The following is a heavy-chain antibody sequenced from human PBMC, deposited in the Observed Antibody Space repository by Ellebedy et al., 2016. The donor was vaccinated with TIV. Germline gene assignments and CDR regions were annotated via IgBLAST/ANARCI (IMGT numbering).Heavy chain of an antibody. J-gene: IGHJ3*02. CDR3: AKLVGAGPHGRAFDI. V-gene: IGHV3-30*18. D-gene: IGHD6-19*01. CDR1: EFTFSTYA. CDR2: ISYDGSNR. Sequence: PGGSLRLSCAASEFTFSTYAMHWVRQAPGQGLDWVAFISYDGSNRYYADSVKGRFTISIDNSKNTLYLQMNSLRAEDTAVYYCAKLVGAGPHGRAFDIWGQGTMVTVS.